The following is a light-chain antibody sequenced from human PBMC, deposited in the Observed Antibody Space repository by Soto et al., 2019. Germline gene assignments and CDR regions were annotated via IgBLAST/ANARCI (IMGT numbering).Light chain of an antibody. J-gene: IGKJ1*01. CDR1: QAIRNY. CDR3: QQYFSAPDT. V-gene: IGKV1-27*01. Sequence: DIQMTQSPSSLSASVGDRVTITCRASQAIRNYLAWYQQEPGKVPKLLIYAASTLQLGVPSRFSRSASGTDFTLTISSLPPEDVATYYCQQYFSAPDTFGQWTNVEIK. CDR2: AAS.